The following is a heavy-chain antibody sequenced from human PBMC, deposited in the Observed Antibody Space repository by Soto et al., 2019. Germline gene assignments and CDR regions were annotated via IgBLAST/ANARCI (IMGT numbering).Heavy chain of an antibody. D-gene: IGHD4-17*01. Sequence: ASVKVSCKASGYTFTSYDINWVRQATGQGLEWMGWMNPNSGNTGYAQKFQGRVTMTRNTSISTAYMELSSLRSEDTAVYYCARGRRSTVTGYYYYYMDVWGKGTTVTVS. J-gene: IGHJ6*03. V-gene: IGHV1-8*01. CDR2: MNPNSGNT. CDR3: ARGRRSTVTGYYYYYMDV. CDR1: GYTFTSYD.